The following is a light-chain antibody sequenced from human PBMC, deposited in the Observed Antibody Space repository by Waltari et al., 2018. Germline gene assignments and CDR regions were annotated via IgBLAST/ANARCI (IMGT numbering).Light chain of an antibody. J-gene: IGLJ2*01. CDR2: EVS. V-gene: IGLV2-8*01. CDR3: SSYAGSNNLRV. CDR1: SSDVGGYNY. Sequence: QSALTQPPSASGSPGQSVTISCTGTSSDVGGYNYVSWYQQHPGKAPKLMIYEVSKRPSGVPDRFSGSKSGNTASLTVSGLQAEDEADYDCSSYAGSNNLRVFGGGTKLTVL.